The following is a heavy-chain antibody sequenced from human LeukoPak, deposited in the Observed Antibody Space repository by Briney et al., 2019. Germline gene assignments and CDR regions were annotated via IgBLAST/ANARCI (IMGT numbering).Heavy chain of an antibody. Sequence: GGSLRLSCAASGFTFSSYAMHWVRQAPGKGLEWVAVISYDGSNKYYADSVKGRFTISRDNSKNTLYLQMNSLRAEDTAVYYCARDAVAREPAPGAFDIWGQGTMVTVSS. D-gene: IGHD1-14*01. CDR2: ISYDGSNK. J-gene: IGHJ3*02. CDR3: ARDAVAREPAPGAFDI. CDR1: GFTFSSYA. V-gene: IGHV3-30-3*01.